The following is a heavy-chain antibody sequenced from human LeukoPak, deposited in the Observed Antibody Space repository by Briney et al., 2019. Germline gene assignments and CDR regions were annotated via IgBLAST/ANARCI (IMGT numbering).Heavy chain of an antibody. V-gene: IGHV3-53*01. CDR1: GFTVSSNY. D-gene: IGHD2-2*01. Sequence: PGGSLRLSFAASGFTVSSNYMTWVRQAPGQGLEWVSIIYIGGSTYYPDSVKGRFTISRDNSKNTVHLEMNSLRAEDTAVYYCARGARSCSITSCFAYHFDYWGQGTLVTVSS. J-gene: IGHJ4*02. CDR2: IYIGGST. CDR3: ARGARSCSITSCFAYHFDY.